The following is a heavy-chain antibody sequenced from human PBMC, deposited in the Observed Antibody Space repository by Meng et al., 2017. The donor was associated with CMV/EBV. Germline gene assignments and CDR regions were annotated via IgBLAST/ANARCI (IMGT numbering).Heavy chain of an antibody. CDR3: AGGDWYSNDSSGYCDY. CDR1: AYTFTSDG. J-gene: IGHJ4*02. D-gene: IGHD3-22*01. CDR2: ILAYYGNT. V-gene: IGHV1-18*01. Sequence: QAVSELPKPGPVMKLSCNGPAYTFTSDGLRWRLRAPGQGLEWMGWILAYYGNTIYAQNLQCRLTMNTHTSTSTAYMKIRILRYHDSAVYSCAGGDWYSNDSSGYCDYWGQGTLVTVSS.